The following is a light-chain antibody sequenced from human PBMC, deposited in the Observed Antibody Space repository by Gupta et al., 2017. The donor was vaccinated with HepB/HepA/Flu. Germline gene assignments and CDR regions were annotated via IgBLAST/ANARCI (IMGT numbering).Light chain of an antibody. Sequence: AIRMTQSPSSFSASTGDRVTITCRASQGISSYLAWYQQKPGKAPKLLIYAASTLQSGVPSRFSGSGSGTDFTLTISCLQSEDFATYYCQQKDSYPLTFGQGTKLEIK. J-gene: IGKJ2*01. CDR1: QGISSY. CDR3: QQKDSYPLT. V-gene: IGKV1-8*01. CDR2: AAS.